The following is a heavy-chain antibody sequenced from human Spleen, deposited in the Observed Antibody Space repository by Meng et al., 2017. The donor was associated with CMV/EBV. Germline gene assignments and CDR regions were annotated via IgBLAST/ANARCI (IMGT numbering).Heavy chain of an antibody. CDR3: AREGYTLGRFGAFDI. CDR1: GFTFTTFS. J-gene: IGHJ3*02. D-gene: IGHD2-2*02. V-gene: IGHV3-30*04. Sequence: GESLKISCAASGFTFTTFSVHWVRQAPGKGLEWVADISYDGNDKYYADSVKGRFTIPRDNSKNTLYLQMNGLRAEDSAVYFCAREGYTLGRFGAFDIWGQGTMVTVSS. CDR2: ISYDGNDK.